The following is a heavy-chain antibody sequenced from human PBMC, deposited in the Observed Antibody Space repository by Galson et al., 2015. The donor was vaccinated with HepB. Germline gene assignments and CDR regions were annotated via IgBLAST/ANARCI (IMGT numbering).Heavy chain of an antibody. V-gene: IGHV3-48*02. CDR3: ARDSNWASDI. CDR1: AINFGDHS. J-gene: IGHJ3*02. CDR2: INHNSRRK. Sequence: SLRLSCAASAINFGDHSMNWVRQAPGKGLEWVSHINHNSRRKEYADSVKGRFTISRDNAKNSLYLQMSSLRDEDTAVYYCARDSNWASDIWGRGTTVTVSS.